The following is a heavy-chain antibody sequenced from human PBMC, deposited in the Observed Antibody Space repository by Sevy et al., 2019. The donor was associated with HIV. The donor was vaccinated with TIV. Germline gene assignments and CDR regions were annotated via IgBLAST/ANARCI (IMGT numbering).Heavy chain of an antibody. V-gene: IGHV3-48*02. J-gene: IGHJ1*01. CDR2: ISSSSSTI. CDR3: TRVRDHYWDSSGYYYGTPWPEYFQH. Sequence: GGSLRLSCAASGFTFSSYSMNWVRQAPGKGLEWVSYISSSSSTIYYADSVKGRFTISRDNAKNSLYLQMNSLRDEDTVVYYCTRVRDHYWDSSGYYYGTPWPEYFQHWGQGTLVTVSS. D-gene: IGHD3-22*01. CDR1: GFTFSSYS.